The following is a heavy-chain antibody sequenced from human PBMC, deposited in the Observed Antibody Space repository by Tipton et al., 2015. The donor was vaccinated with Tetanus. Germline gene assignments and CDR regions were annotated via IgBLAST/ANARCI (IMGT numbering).Heavy chain of an antibody. J-gene: IGHJ4*02. D-gene: IGHD3-10*01. CDR1: GYILTDYH. CDR3: ARGGRALRDKWVGDLLDY. CDR2: INPSSNFT. Sequence: QLVQSGAEVKKPGASIQASCKASGYILTDYHIHWVRQAPGLGHEWKGIINPSSNFTTHARKFQGRVTMTRDTSTSTVFMELSNVTAEGTAAYYCARGGRALRDKWVGDLLDYRGRGTLVTVSS. V-gene: IGHV1-46*01.